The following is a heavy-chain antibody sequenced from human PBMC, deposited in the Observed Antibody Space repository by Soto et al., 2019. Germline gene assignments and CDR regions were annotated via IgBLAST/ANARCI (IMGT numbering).Heavy chain of an antibody. Sequence: GGSLRLSCAAAGFSFSDHYMDWVRQTPGKGLEWVGRSRNKAKSYTTDYAASVKGRFTVSRDDSENSFYLQMNSLKTEDTAVYYCTRASTVAIDYWGQGTLVTVSS. CDR1: GFSFSDHY. V-gene: IGHV3-72*01. D-gene: IGHD5-12*01. CDR2: SRNKAKSYTT. J-gene: IGHJ4*02. CDR3: TRASTVAIDY.